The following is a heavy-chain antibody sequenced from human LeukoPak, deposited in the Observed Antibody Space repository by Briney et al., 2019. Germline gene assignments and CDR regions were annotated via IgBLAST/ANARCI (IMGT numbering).Heavy chain of an antibody. J-gene: IGHJ5*02. V-gene: IGHV4-39*07. CDR2: IYYSGST. D-gene: IGHD3-22*01. CDR3: ARGYDSSGLTFDP. CDR1: GGSISSSSYY. Sequence: SETLSLTCTVSGGSISSSSYYWGWIRQPPGKGLEWIGSIYYSGSTYYNPSLKSRVTISVDTSKNQFSLKLSSVTAADTAVYYCARGYDSSGLTFDPWGQGTLVTVSS.